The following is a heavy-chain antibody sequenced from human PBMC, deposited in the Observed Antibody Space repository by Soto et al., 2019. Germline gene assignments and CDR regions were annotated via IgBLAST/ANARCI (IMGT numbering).Heavy chain of an antibody. V-gene: IGHV3-30-3*01. J-gene: IGHJ4*02. Sequence: QVHLVESGGGVVQPGRSLRLSCAASGLTFSNYAMHWVRQAPGKGLEWVAFISYDGTNRCYPDSVKGRFTISRDNSKNTRYLQMTSLKPEDTAVYYCARESSSTVTTGGGGSAKDYWGQGTLVTVSS. CDR1: GLTFSNYA. D-gene: IGHD4-17*01. CDR3: ARESSSTVTTGGGGSAKDY. CDR2: ISYDGTNR.